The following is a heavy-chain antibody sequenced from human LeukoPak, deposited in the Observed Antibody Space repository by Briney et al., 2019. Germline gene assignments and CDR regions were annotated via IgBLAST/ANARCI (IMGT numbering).Heavy chain of an antibody. CDR1: GFTFSSYW. CDR2: INSDGSST. D-gene: IGHD5-24*01. CDR3: AGHGPRDGYNYGFGY. Sequence: GGSLRLSCAASGFTFSSYWMHWVRQAPGKGLVWVSRINSDGSSTSYTDSVKGRFTISRDNAKNSLYLQMNSLRAEDTAVYYCAGHGPRDGYNYGFGYWGQGTLVTVSS. V-gene: IGHV3-74*01. J-gene: IGHJ4*02.